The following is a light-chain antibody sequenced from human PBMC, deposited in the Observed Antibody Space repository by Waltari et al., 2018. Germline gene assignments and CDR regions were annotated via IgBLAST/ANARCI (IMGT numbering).Light chain of an antibody. CDR3: YSTDSSTKHRV. CDR1: SLPTNN. J-gene: IGLJ2*01. Sequence: SYELTQPPSVPLSPGHTARITCSGVSLPTNNANWYPQNSGQAPALVIFADDKRPSGTPERFPGSSSGTVATLTINGAQVEDEADYYCYSTDSSTKHRVFGGGTKLTVL. V-gene: IGLV3-10*01. CDR2: ADD.